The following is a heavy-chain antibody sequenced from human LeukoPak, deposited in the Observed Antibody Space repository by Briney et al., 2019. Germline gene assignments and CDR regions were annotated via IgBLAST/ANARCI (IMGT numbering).Heavy chain of an antibody. D-gene: IGHD5/OR15-5a*01. V-gene: IGHV3-30*02. Sequence: GGSLRLSCAASRFTFSSFDMHWVRQAPGKGLEWVTFIRFDGSNKYYADSVKGRFTISRDSSKNTLYLQMSSLRPEDTAVYYCARQIGVSIDYWGQGTLVTASS. J-gene: IGHJ4*02. CDR2: IRFDGSNK. CDR1: RFTFSSFD. CDR3: ARQIGVSIDY.